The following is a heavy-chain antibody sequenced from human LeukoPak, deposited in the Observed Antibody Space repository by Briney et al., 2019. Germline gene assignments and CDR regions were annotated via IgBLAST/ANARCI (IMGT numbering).Heavy chain of an antibody. J-gene: IGHJ6*03. Sequence: SVKVSCKASGGTFSSYAISWVRQAPGQGLEWMGGIIPIFGTANYAQKFQGRVTITTDESTSTAYMELSSLRSEDTAVYYCARGALEWLSDYYYYMDVWGKGTTVTVSS. CDR1: GGTFSSYA. V-gene: IGHV1-69*05. D-gene: IGHD3-3*01. CDR2: IIPIFGTA. CDR3: ARGALEWLSDYYYYMDV.